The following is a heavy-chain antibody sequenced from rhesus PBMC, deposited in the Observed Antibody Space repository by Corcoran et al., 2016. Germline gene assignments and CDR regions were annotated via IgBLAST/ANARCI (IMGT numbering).Heavy chain of an antibody. CDR3: VKNTGHIGHAYDF. D-gene: IGHD2-21*01. J-gene: IGHJ4*01. CDR2: ISRFSYDS. V-gene: IGHV4-80*01. CDR1: GVSINNHW. Sequence: QVQLQESGPGLVKPSETLVLTCAVSGVSINNHWWSWIRQPPGKGMGWIGEISRFSYDSSYNSSLKSPVTLSKDVPKIQFYLRVASVSAADTAVYYCVKNTGHIGHAYDFWGQGLRVTVSS.